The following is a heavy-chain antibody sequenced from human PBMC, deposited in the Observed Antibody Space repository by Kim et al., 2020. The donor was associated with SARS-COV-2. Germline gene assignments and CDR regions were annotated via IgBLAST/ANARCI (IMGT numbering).Heavy chain of an antibody. Sequence: SETLSLTCAVYGGSFSGYYWSWIRQPPGKGLEWIGEINHSGSTNYNPSLKSRVTISVDTSKNQFSLKLSSVTAADTAVYYCARGFSSPPHPYYFDYWGQGTLVSVSS. J-gene: IGHJ4*02. D-gene: IGHD6-6*01. CDR2: INHSGST. CDR3: ARGFSSPPHPYYFDY. CDR1: GGSFSGYY. V-gene: IGHV4-34*01.